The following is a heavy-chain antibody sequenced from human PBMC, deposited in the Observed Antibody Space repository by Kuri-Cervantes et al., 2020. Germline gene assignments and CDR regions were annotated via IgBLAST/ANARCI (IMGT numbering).Heavy chain of an antibody. CDR1: GFSLSTTGVG. CDR3: VHSRNCNDAPLLDS. D-gene: IGHD2/OR15-2a*01. Sequence: SGPTLVNPTSTLTLACTFSGFSLSTTGVGVGWIRQPPGKALAWLAVIYWDDDAYYSPSLKTRLTITKDTSKNQVVLIMTNMDPVDTATYYCVHSRNCNDAPLLDSWGQGTLVTVSS. V-gene: IGHV2-5*02. J-gene: IGHJ5*01. CDR2: IYWDDDA.